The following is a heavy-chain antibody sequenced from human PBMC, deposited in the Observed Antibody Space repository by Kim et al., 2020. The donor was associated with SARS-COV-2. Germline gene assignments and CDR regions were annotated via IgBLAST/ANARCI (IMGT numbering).Heavy chain of an antibody. V-gene: IGHV1-3*01. Sequence: ASVKVSCKTSGHFFTIDSIHWVRQAPGQGLEWMGGIDCGNGNTIYSQKFQGRVTFTTDTSASTAYMELSFLRSEDSAVYYCLGGFYFDYWGQGTLVTVSS. CDR3: LGGFYFDY. J-gene: IGHJ4*02. CDR2: IDCGNGNT. CDR1: GHFFTIDS. D-gene: IGHD3-16*01.